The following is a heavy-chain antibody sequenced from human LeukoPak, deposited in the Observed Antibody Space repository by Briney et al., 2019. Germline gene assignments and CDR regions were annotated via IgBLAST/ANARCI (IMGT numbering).Heavy chain of an antibody. D-gene: IGHD4-17*01. CDR2: IIPILGIA. Sequence: SVKVSCKASGGTFSSYAISWVRQAPGQGLEWMGRIIPILGIANYAQKFQGRVTITADKSTSTAYMELSSLRSEDTAVYYCAARYGDYENTDSAEYFQHWGQGTLVTVSS. V-gene: IGHV1-69*04. CDR1: GGTFSSYA. CDR3: AARYGDYENTDSAEYFQH. J-gene: IGHJ1*01.